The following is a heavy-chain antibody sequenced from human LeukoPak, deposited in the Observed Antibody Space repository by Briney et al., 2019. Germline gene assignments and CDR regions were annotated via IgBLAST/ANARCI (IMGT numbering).Heavy chain of an antibody. CDR1: GGSFIGYY. CDR2: IYYSGST. V-gene: IGHV4-34*01. D-gene: IGHD6-13*01. Sequence: SETLSLTCAVYGGSFIGYYWGWIRQPPGKGLEWIGSIYYSGSTYYNPSLKSRVTISVDTSKNQFSLKLSSVTAADTAVYYCARDRAAAGTPNWFDPWGQRTLVTVSS. J-gene: IGHJ5*02. CDR3: ARDRAAAGTPNWFDP.